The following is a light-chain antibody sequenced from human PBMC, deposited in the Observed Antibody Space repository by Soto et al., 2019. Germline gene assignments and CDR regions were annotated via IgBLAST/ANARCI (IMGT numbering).Light chain of an antibody. V-gene: IGKV1-9*01. CDR1: QGISSY. Sequence: DSQLTQSPSFLSASVGGRVTITCRASQGISSYLAWYQQKPGKAPKLLIYAASTLQSGVPSRFSGSGSGTEFTLTISSLQPEDFATYYCQQLNSYPYTVGQGTKLEIK. J-gene: IGKJ2*01. CDR2: AAS. CDR3: QQLNSYPYT.